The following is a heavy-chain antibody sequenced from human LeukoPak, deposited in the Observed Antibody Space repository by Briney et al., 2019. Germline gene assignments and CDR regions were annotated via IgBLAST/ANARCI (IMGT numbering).Heavy chain of an antibody. V-gene: IGHV4-59*01. CDR1: GGSISTYY. J-gene: IGHJ5*02. CDR2: IYYSGST. CDR3: ARDGSDYYSRNWFDP. D-gene: IGHD3-22*01. Sequence: SETLSLTCTVSGGSISTYYWSWIRQPPGKGLEWIGYIYYSGSTNYNPSLKRRVIISVDTSKNPISLKLSSVTAADTAVYYCARDGSDYYSRNWFDPWGQGTLVTVSS.